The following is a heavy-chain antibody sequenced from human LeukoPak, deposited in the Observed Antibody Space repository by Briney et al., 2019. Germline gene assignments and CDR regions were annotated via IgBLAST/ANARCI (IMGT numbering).Heavy chain of an antibody. J-gene: IGHJ3*02. CDR2: IWYDGSNK. Sequence: GGSLRLSCAASGFTFSSYGMHWVRQAPGKGLEWVAVIWYDGSNKYYADSVKGRFTISRDNSKNTLYLQMNSLRAEDTAVYYCAKPTCSSTSCYGPGRDAFDIWGQGTMVTVSS. CDR1: GFTFSSYG. V-gene: IGHV3-33*06. D-gene: IGHD2-2*01. CDR3: AKPTCSSTSCYGPGRDAFDI.